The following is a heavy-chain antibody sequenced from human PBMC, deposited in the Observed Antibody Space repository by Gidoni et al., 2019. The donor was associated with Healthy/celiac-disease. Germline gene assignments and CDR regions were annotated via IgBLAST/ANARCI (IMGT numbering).Heavy chain of an antibody. CDR1: GFTFSNAW. D-gene: IGHD4-17*01. CDR2: IKSKTDGGTT. CDR3: TTDLFVGYGDSLYYYYYGMDV. V-gene: IGHV3-15*01. J-gene: IGHJ6*02. Sequence: EVQLVESGGGLVKPGGSLRLSCAASGFTFSNAWMSWVRQAPGKGLEWVGRIKSKTDGGTTDYAAPVKGRFTISRDDSKNTLYLQMNSLKTEDTAVYYCTTDLFVGYGDSLYYYYYGMDVWGQGTTVTVSS.